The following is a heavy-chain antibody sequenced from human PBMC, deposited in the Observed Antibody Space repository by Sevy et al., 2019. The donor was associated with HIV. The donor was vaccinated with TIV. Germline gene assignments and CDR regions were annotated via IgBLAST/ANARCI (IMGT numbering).Heavy chain of an antibody. CDR3: ARAGCSGGSCYNNVFWFDP. CDR2: ISSSSSTI. CDR1: GFTFSSYS. Sequence: GGSLRLSCAASGFTFSSYSMNWVRQAPGKGLEWVSYISSSSSTIYYADSVKGRFTISRDNAKNSLYLQMNSLRYEDTAVYYCARAGCSGGSCYNNVFWFDPWGQGTLVTVSS. J-gene: IGHJ5*02. D-gene: IGHD2-15*01. V-gene: IGHV3-48*02.